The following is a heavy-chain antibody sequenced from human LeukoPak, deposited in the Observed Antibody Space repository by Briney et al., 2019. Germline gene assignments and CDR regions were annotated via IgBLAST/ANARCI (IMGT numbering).Heavy chain of an antibody. Sequence: GGSLRLSCAASGFTFDDYAMHWVRQAPGKGLEWVSVIYSGGSTYYADSVQGRFTISRDNSKNTLYLQMNSLGAEDTAVYYCARAIWGADNWFDPWGQGTLVTVSS. CDR3: ARAIWGADNWFDP. CDR1: GFTFDDYA. D-gene: IGHD3-16*01. CDR2: IYSGGST. J-gene: IGHJ5*02. V-gene: IGHV3-53*01.